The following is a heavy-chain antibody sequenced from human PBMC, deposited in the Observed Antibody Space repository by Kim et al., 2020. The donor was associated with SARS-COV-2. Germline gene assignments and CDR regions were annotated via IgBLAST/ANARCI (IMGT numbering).Heavy chain of an antibody. V-gene: IGHV6-1*01. Sequence: YSVSGKSRITINPTTTKNQFALQLNTVTPEDTAVYYCARGGIAAAGTIDYWGQGTLVTVSS. CDR3: ARGGIAAAGTIDY. J-gene: IGHJ4*02. D-gene: IGHD6-13*01.